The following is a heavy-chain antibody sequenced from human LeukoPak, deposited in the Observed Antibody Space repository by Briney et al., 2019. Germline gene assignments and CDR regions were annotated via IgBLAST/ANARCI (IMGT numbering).Heavy chain of an antibody. CDR2: ISGSGGST. Sequence: GGSLRLSCAASGFTFSSYGMSWVRQAPGKGLEWVSAISGSGGSTYYADSVKGRFTISRDNSKNSLYLQMNSLRAEDTALYYCAKDIGREWELAFDYWGQGTLVTVSS. CDR3: AKDIGREWELAFDY. J-gene: IGHJ4*02. V-gene: IGHV3-23*01. CDR1: GFTFSSYG. D-gene: IGHD1-26*01.